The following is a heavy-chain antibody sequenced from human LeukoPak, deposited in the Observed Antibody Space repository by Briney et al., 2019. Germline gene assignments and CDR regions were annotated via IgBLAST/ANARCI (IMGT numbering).Heavy chain of an antibody. V-gene: IGHV3-7*05. J-gene: IGHJ6*02. Sequence: GRSLRLSCAASGFTFSSYAMHWVRQAPGKGLEWVAMIKPDGSEKYYVDSVKGLFTISRDNAKNSLYLQMSSLRAEDTAVYYCTRDASGDTNSGPRMDVWGQGTTVTVSS. CDR3: TRDASGDTNSGPRMDV. CDR2: IKPDGSEK. D-gene: IGHD1-26*01. CDR1: GFTFSSYA.